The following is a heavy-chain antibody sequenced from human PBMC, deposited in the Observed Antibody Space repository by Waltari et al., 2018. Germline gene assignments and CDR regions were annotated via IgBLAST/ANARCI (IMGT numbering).Heavy chain of an antibody. D-gene: IGHD6-19*01. J-gene: IGHJ4*02. Sequence: VSGYSISSGYYWGWIRQPPGKGLEWIGSIYHSGSTYYNPSLKSRVTISVDTSKNQFSLKLSSVTAADTAVYYCARRGAVAGLNWGQGTLVTVSS. CDR2: IYHSGST. V-gene: IGHV4-38-2*01. CDR3: ARRGAVAGLN. CDR1: GYSISSGYY.